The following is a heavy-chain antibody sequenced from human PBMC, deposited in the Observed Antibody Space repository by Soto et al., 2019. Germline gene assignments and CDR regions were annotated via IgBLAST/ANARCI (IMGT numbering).Heavy chain of an antibody. D-gene: IGHD6-13*01. CDR1: GGSFSGYY. CDR3: ARWWGGYSSSWYVRLRAFDY. J-gene: IGHJ4*02. Sequence: PSETLSLTCAVYGGSFSGYYWSWIRQPPGKGLEWIGEINHSGSTNYNPSLKSRVTISVDTSKNQFSLKLSSVTAADTAVYYCARWWGGYSSSWYVRLRAFDYWGQGTLVTVSS. CDR2: INHSGST. V-gene: IGHV4-34*01.